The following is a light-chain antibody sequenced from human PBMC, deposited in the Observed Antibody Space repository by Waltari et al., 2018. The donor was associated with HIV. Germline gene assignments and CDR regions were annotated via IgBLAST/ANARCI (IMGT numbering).Light chain of an antibody. CDR3: ATWDDSLNGWV. Sequence: QSVLTQPPSASGTPGQRVTISCSGSSSNIGSNTVSWYQQVPGTAPKVFIYSNDGRASGVPDRFSGSKSGTSASLAISGLQSEDEADYYCATWDDSLNGWVFGGGTKVTVL. J-gene: IGLJ3*02. CDR2: SND. V-gene: IGLV1-44*01. CDR1: SSNIGSNT.